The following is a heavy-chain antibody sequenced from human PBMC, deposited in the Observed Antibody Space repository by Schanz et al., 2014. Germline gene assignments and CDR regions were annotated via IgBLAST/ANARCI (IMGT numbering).Heavy chain of an antibody. CDR3: AKAEYDILTDSYSRLDP. J-gene: IGHJ5*02. CDR1: GFNFNNYD. V-gene: IGHV1-8*01. CDR2: MNPKTGNT. D-gene: IGHD3-9*01. Sequence: QVQLVQSGAEVKKPGASVKVSCTASGFNFNNYDINWVRQATGQGLEWMGWMNPKTGNTDHAQKFQGRVTMTTDTSTSTAYMALTDLRSDDTAVYYCAKAEYDILTDSYSRLDPWGQGTLXTVSS.